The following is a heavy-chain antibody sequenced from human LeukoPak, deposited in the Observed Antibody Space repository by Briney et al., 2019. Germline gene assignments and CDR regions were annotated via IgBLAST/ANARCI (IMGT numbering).Heavy chain of an antibody. J-gene: IGHJ3*02. Sequence: SETLSLTCTVSGGSISSYYWSWIRQPAGKGLEWIGRIYTSGSTNYNPSLKSRVTMSVDTSKNQFSLKLSSVTAADTAVYYCARDGHSSGWYSAFDIWGQGTTVTVSS. D-gene: IGHD6-19*01. CDR1: GGSISSYY. V-gene: IGHV4-4*07. CDR2: IYTSGST. CDR3: ARDGHSSGWYSAFDI.